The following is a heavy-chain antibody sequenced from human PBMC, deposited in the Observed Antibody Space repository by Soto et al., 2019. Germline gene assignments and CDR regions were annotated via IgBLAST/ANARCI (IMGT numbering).Heavy chain of an antibody. V-gene: IGHV1-69*18. J-gene: IGHJ4*02. CDR2: VLPVLGTT. D-gene: IGHD3-10*01. CDR3: ARDRADRGFDY. Sequence: QVQLEQSGAEVKKPGSSVKVSCKASGDRFTTYAISWVRQAPGQGLEWVGTVLPVLGTTNYAQKLRGRVTITADESTSTAYMELGSLRSEDTAIYYCARDRADRGFDYWGQGTLVTVS. CDR1: GDRFTTYA.